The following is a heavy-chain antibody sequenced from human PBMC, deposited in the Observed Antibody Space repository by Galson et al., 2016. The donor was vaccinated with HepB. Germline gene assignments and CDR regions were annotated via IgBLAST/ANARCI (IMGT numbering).Heavy chain of an antibody. Sequence: SLRLSCAASGFTFSNYHMNWVRQSQERGLEWVSFVSSGGDTTYYIDSVRGRFTVSRDNSKDTLYLQMDNLGAEDTATYYCAKDHGYCRGGSCHFDRLARGLGTLVTVSS. CDR3: AKDHGYCRGGSCHFDRLA. J-gene: IGHJ4*02. CDR2: VSSGGDTT. V-gene: IGHV3-23*03. D-gene: IGHD2-15*01. CDR1: GFTFSNYH.